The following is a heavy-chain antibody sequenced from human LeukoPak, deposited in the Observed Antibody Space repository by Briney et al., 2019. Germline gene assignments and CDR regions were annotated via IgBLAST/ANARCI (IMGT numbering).Heavy chain of an antibody. D-gene: IGHD3-3*01. CDR1: GFTFSSYW. V-gene: IGHV3-7*01. CDR3: ARDRTTIFGVVLDY. J-gene: IGHJ4*02. CDR2: IKQDGSEK. Sequence: GGSLRLSCAASGFTFSSYWMSWVRQAPGKGLEWVANIKQDGSEKYYVDSVKGRFTISRDNAKKSLYLQINSLRAEDTAVYYCARDRTTIFGVVLDYWGQGTLVTVSS.